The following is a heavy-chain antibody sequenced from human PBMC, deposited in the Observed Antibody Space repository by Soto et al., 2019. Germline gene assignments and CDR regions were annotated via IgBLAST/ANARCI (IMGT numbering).Heavy chain of an antibody. D-gene: IGHD2-2*02. CDR3: ERERGVLYEAFDI. J-gene: IGHJ3*02. CDR2: TYYRSKWYN. Sequence: SQTLSLTCAISWYSFSINISAFNLLRHSPSRGLEWLGRTYYRSKWYNDYVVSLKSRITINPDTSKNQFSLQLNSVTPEDTAVYYCERERGVLYEAFDIWGQRKVVNVSS. CDR1: WYSFSINISA. V-gene: IGHV6-1*01.